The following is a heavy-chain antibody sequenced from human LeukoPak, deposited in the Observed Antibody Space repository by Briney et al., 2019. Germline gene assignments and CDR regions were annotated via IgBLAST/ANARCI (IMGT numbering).Heavy chain of an antibody. CDR1: GYTFTSYG. CDR3: ARDPHYYDSSGYGDY. Sequence: ASVTVSCTASGYTFTSYGISWVRQAPGQGLEWMGWISAYNGNTNYAQKLQGRVTMTTDTSTSTAYMELRSLRSDDTAVYYCARDPHYYDSSGYGDYWGQGTLVTVSS. V-gene: IGHV1-18*01. CDR2: ISAYNGNT. J-gene: IGHJ4*02. D-gene: IGHD3-22*01.